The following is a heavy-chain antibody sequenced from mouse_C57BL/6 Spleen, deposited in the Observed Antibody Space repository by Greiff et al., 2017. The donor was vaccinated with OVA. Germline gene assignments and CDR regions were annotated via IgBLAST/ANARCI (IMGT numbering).Heavy chain of an antibody. V-gene: IGHV3-6*01. CDR3: ARGGNYDSDYAMDY. J-gene: IGHJ4*01. Sequence: VQLKESGPGLVKPSQSLSLTCSVTGYSITSGYYWNWIRQFPGNKLEWMGYISYDGSNNYNPSLKNRISITRDTSKNQFFLKLNSVTTEDTATYYCARGGNYDSDYAMDYWGQGTSVTVSS. D-gene: IGHD2-1*01. CDR2: ISYDGSN. CDR1: GYSITSGYY.